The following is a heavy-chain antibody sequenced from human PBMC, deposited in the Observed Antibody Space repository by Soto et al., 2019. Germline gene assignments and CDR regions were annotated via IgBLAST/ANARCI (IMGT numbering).Heavy chain of an antibody. CDR2: ISYDGGNK. CDR1: GFTFRSSG. D-gene: IGHD3-16*01. V-gene: IGHV3-30*18. CDR3: AKVRFGRGILSNTMDV. Sequence: QVQLVESGGGVVQPGKSLRLSCAASGFTFRSSGMHWVRQAPGKGLEWVAVISYDGGNKYYGDTVRGRFTISRDNSNNTLYLQMKSLIVEDTAVDDCAKVRFGRGILSNTMDVWCQGTTVTVSS. J-gene: IGHJ6*02.